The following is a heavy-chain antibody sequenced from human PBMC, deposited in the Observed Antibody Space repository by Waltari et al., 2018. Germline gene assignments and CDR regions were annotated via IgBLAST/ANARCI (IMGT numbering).Heavy chain of an antibody. V-gene: IGHV4-34*01. Sequence: QVQLQQWGAGLLKPSETLSLTCAVYGGSFSGYYWSWIRQPPGKGLEWIGEINHSGSTNYNPSLKSRVTISVDTSKNQCALKLSSVTAADTAVYYCARGFQEQLYPHYYYYGMDVWGQGTTVTVSS. CDR2: INHSGST. D-gene: IGHD6-6*01. CDR3: ARGFQEQLYPHYYYYGMDV. J-gene: IGHJ6*02. CDR1: GGSFSGYY.